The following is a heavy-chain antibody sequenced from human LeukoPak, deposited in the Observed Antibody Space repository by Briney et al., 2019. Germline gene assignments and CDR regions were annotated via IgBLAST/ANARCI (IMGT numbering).Heavy chain of an antibody. Sequence: GGSLRLSCAASGFTFSDYYMSWIRQAPGKGLEWVSYISSSGSTIYYADSVKGRFTISRDNAKNSLYLQMNSLRAEDTAVYYCASCIDCGGDCYDYWGQGTLVTVSS. V-gene: IGHV3-11*01. CDR1: GFTFSDYY. CDR2: ISSSGSTI. J-gene: IGHJ4*02. D-gene: IGHD2-21*01. CDR3: ASCIDCGGDCYDY.